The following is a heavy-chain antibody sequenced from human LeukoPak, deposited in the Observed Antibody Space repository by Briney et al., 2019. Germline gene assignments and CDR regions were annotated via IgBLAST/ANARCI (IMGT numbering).Heavy chain of an antibody. D-gene: IGHD6-13*01. CDR1: GYTFTSYD. V-gene: IGHV1-8*03. CDR3: ARGGLSSSWYVWHYYYYMDV. CDR2: MNPNSGNT. J-gene: IGHJ6*03. Sequence: ASVKVSCEASGYTFTSYDINWVRQATGQGLEWMGWMNPNSGNTGYAQKFQGRVTITRNTSISTAYMELSSLRSEDTAVYYCARGGLSSSWYVWHYYYYMDVWGKGTTVTVSS.